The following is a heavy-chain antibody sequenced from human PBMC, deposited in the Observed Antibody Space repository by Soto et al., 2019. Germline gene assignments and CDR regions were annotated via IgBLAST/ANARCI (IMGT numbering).Heavy chain of an antibody. V-gene: IGHV3-7*01. D-gene: IGHD3-10*01. CDR3: ARDETYYYGSGPV. Sequence: GGSLRLSCAASGFTFSRYWMSWVRQAPGKGLEWLANIKQDGSEKNYVESVKGRFTISRDNAKNSLYLQMNSLRAEDTAVYYCARDETYYYGSGPVGGQGTLVTSPQ. J-gene: IGHJ4*02. CDR2: IKQDGSEK. CDR1: GFTFSRYW.